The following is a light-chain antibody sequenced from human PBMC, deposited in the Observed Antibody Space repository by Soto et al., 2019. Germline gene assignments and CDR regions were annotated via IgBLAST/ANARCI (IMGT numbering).Light chain of an antibody. V-gene: IGKV3-15*01. CDR1: QSVSSN. J-gene: IGKJ1*01. Sequence: EIVMTQSPATLSVSPGERATLSCRASQSVSSNLAWYQQKPGQAPRLLIYGASTRATGIPARFSGSGSGTEFTLTISSLQSEDFEVYYCQKYNNWPQTFGQGTKV. CDR2: GAS. CDR3: QKYNNWPQT.